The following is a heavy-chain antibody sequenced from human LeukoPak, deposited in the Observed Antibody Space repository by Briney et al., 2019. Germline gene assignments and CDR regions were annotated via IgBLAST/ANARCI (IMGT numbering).Heavy chain of an antibody. V-gene: IGHV4-30-2*01. Sequence: SETLSLTCAVSGGSISSGGYSWSWIRQPPGKGLEWIGYIYHSGSTYYNPSLKSRVTISVDRSKNQFSLKLSSVTAADTAVYYCARVTTVAGSDYFDYWGQGTPVTVSS. D-gene: IGHD6-19*01. J-gene: IGHJ4*02. CDR1: GGSISSGGYS. CDR2: IYHSGST. CDR3: ARVTTVAGSDYFDY.